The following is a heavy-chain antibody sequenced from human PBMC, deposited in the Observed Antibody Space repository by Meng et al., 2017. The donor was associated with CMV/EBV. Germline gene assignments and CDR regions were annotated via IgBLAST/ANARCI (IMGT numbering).Heavy chain of an antibody. J-gene: IGHJ3*02. V-gene: IGHV3-33*01. D-gene: IGHD3-22*01. CDR3: ARVGRTSQTMIVVVPKGSGAFDI. CDR1: GFTFSSYG. CDR2: IWYDGSNK. Sequence: GESLKISCAASGFTFSSYGMHWVRQAPGKGLEWVAFIWYDGSNKYYADSVKGRFTISRDNSKNTLYLQMNSLRAEDTAVYYCARVGRTSQTMIVVVPKGSGAFDIWGQGTMVTVSS.